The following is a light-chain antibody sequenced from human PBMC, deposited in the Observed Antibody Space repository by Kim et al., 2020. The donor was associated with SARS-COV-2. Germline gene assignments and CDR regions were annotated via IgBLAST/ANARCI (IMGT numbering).Light chain of an antibody. CDR3: SSYTSSSTWV. Sequence: QSVLTQPASVSGSPGQSITISCTGTSSDVGGYNYVSWYQQHPGKAPKLMIYDVSKRPSGVSNRFSGSKSGNTASLTISGLQAEDEADYYCSSYTSSSTWVFGGGTQLTV. J-gene: IGLJ3*02. CDR2: DVS. V-gene: IGLV2-14*01. CDR1: SSDVGGYNY.